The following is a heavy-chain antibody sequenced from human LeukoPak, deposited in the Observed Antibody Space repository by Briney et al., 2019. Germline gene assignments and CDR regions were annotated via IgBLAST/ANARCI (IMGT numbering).Heavy chain of an antibody. D-gene: IGHD3-22*01. Sequence: SETLSLTCAVNGGSFSGYYWSWIRQPPGKGLEWIGEINHSGSTNYNPSLKSRVTISVDTSKNQFSLKLSSVTAADTAVYYCARARHYYYDSSGYVNWGQGTLVTVSS. CDR3: ARARHYYYDSSGYVN. V-gene: IGHV4-34*01. CDR2: INHSGST. CDR1: GGSFSGYY. J-gene: IGHJ4*02.